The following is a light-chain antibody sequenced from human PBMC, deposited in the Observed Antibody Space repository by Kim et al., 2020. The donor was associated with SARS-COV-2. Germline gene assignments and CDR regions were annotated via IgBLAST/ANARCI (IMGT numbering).Light chain of an antibody. Sequence: DVVMSQSPLSLPVTLGQPASISCRSSQSLVYSDGNTYLNWFQQRPGQSPRRLIYKVSNRDSGVPDRFSGSGSGTDFTLKISRVEAEDVGVYFCIQGTYLITFGQGTRLEIK. CDR1: QSLVYSDGNTY. J-gene: IGKJ5*01. CDR3: IQGTYLIT. CDR2: KVS. V-gene: IGKV2-30*01.